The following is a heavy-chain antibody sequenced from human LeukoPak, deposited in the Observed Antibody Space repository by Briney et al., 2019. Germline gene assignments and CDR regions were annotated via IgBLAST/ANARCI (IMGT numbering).Heavy chain of an antibody. CDR1: GGSFSGYY. V-gene: IGHV4-34*01. Sequence: SETLSLTCAVYGGSFSGYYWSWIRQPPGKGLEWIGEINHSGSTNYNPSLKSRVTISVDTSKNQFSLKLSSVIAADTAVYYCARDPYYDSSGYYYIFSYFDLWGRGTLVTVSS. CDR3: ARDPYYDSSGYYYIFSYFDL. D-gene: IGHD3-22*01. J-gene: IGHJ2*01. CDR2: INHSGST.